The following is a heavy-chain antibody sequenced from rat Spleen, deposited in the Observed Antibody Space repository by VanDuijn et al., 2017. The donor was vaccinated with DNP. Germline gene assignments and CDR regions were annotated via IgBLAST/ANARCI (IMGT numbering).Heavy chain of an antibody. CDR1: GFTFSNYD. V-gene: IGHV5S23*01. CDR3: ATHDNYAMDA. Sequence: EVQLVESGGGLVLPGRSLKLSCAASGFTFSNYDMAWVRQAPTKGLEWVASISPSAGSTHYRDSVKGRFTVSRDNAKSSLYLQMDSLRSEDTATYYCATHDNYAMDAWGQGTSVTVSS. J-gene: IGHJ4*01. CDR2: ISPSAGST.